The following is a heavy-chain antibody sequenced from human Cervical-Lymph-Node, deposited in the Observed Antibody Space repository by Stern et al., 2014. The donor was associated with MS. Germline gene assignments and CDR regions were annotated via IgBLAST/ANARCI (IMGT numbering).Heavy chain of an antibody. D-gene: IGHD3-16*02. CDR2: IVVGSGNT. V-gene: IGHV1-58*01. Sequence: QLVQSGPEVKKPGTSVKVSCKASGFTFTSSAVQWVRQARGQRLEGIGWIVVGSGNTNYAQKFQERVTITRDMSTSTAYMELSSLRSEDTAVYYCAAALRLGELSFDLWGRGTLVTVSS. CDR1: GFTFTSSA. CDR3: AAALRLGELSFDL. J-gene: IGHJ2*01.